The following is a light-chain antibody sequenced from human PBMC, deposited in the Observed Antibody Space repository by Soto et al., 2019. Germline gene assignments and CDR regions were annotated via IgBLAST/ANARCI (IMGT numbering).Light chain of an antibody. CDR3: QEYNTWPWT. V-gene: IGKV3-15*01. J-gene: IGKJ1*01. CDR2: GAS. CDR1: QSISRN. Sequence: EIVMTQSPATLSGSPGDRFTLSCRASQSISRNLAWYQQKPGQAPRLLIYGASTRATGIPDRFSGSGSGTEFILTISSLQSEDFAVYYCQEYNTWPWTFGQGTKVDIK.